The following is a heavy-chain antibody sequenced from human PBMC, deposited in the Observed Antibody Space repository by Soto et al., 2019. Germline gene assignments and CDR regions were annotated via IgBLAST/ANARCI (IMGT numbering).Heavy chain of an antibody. CDR3: ARAPYSSSGY. CDR2: IYYSGST. CDR1: GGSISSGGYY. D-gene: IGHD6-6*01. Sequence: SETLSLTCPVSGGSISSGGYYWSWIRQHPGKGLEWIGYIYYSGSTYYNPSLKSRVTISVGTSKNQFSLKLSSVTAADTAVYYCARAPYSSSGYWGQGTLVTVSS. V-gene: IGHV4-31*03. J-gene: IGHJ4*02.